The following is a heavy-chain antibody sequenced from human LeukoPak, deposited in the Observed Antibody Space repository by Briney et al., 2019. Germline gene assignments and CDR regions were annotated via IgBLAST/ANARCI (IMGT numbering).Heavy chain of an antibody. Sequence: NSGGSLRLSCAASGFTFSSYNMNWVRQAPGKGLEWVSSISSSSSYIYYADSVKGRFTISRDNAKNSLYLQMNSLRAEDTAVYYCASWDELVEGYYGMDVWGQGTTVTVSS. J-gene: IGHJ6*02. D-gene: IGHD3-9*01. V-gene: IGHV3-21*01. CDR1: GFTFSSYN. CDR2: ISSSSSYI. CDR3: ASWDELVEGYYGMDV.